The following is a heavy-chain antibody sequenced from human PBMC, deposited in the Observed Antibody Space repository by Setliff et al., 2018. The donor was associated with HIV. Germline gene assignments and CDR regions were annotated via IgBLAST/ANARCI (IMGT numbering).Heavy chain of an antibody. V-gene: IGHV1-2*02. D-gene: IGHD1-26*01. CDR3: ASSGGYPDYFDY. Sequence: ASVKVSCKASGYTFSGYYFHWVRQAPGQGLEWMGWINPNSGGTNYAQKFRGRVTMTTDTSISTAYMVLSRLRSDDAAMYYCASSGGYPDYFDYWGQGTLVTVSS. J-gene: IGHJ4*02. CDR1: GYTFSGYY. CDR2: INPNSGGT.